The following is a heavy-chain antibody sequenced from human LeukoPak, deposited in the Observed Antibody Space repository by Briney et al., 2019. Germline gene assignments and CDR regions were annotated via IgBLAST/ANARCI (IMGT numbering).Heavy chain of an antibody. D-gene: IGHD6-19*01. Sequence: GGSLRLSCAASGFTFSDYYMSWIRQAPGKGLEWVTAISHDEISIYYADIVKGRFTISRDNSRNTLYLQLNSLREDDTAVYYCAKDWQWRLLTGAFNVWGPGTMVTVS. J-gene: IGHJ3*01. V-gene: IGHV3-30*18. CDR3: AKDWQWRLLTGAFNV. CDR2: ISHDEISI. CDR1: GFTFSDYY.